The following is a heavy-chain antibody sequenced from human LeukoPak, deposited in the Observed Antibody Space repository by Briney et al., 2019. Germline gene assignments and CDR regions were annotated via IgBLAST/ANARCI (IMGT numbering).Heavy chain of an antibody. CDR1: GYSFTSYW. CDR3: ARRGHYYDSSGYNWFDP. D-gene: IGHD3-22*01. Sequence: GESLKISCKGSGYSFTSYWIGWVRQMPGKGLEWMGTIYPGDSATRYSPSFQGQVTISADKSISTAYLQWSSLKASDTAMYYCARRGHYYDSSGYNWFDPWGQGTLVTVSS. CDR2: IYPGDSAT. J-gene: IGHJ5*02. V-gene: IGHV5-51*01.